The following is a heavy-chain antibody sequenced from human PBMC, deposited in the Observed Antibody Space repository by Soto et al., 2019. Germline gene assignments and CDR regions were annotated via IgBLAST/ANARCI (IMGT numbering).Heavy chain of an antibody. J-gene: IGHJ4*02. V-gene: IGHV3-48*01. D-gene: IGHD2-15*01. CDR3: ARDSAYSFDY. CDR1: GFTFSDYS. Sequence: EVQLVESGGGLVQPGGSLRVSCTASGFTFSDYSMNWVRQAPGKGLEWASYIGTSTSTVYYADSVEGRFSISRDNAKNSLYLQMNSLRAEDTAVYYCARDSAYSFDYWGQGILVTVSP. CDR2: IGTSTSTV.